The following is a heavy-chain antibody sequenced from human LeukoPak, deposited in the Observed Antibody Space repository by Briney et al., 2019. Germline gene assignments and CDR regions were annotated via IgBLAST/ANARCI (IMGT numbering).Heavy chain of an antibody. D-gene: IGHD2-2*01. Sequence: SETLSLTCTVSGGSISSNIYYWGWIRQPPGKGLEWIGSVYYSGSTYCNPSLKSRVTISVDTSKSQFSLNLSSVTAADTAVYFCARSYCSTTTCYAVGAFDIWGQGTMVTVSS. CDR3: ARSYCSTTTCYAVGAFDI. CDR2: VYYSGST. V-gene: IGHV4-39*01. CDR1: GGSISSNIYY. J-gene: IGHJ3*02.